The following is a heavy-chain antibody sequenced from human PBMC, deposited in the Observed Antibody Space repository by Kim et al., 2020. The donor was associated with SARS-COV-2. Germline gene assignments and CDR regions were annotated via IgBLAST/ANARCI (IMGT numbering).Heavy chain of an antibody. Sequence: GGSRRLSCAASGFTFSSDGMHWVRQAPGKGLEWVAVICYDGSNKYYADSVKGRFTISRDNSKNTLYLQMNSLRAEDTAVYYCARGSQSYGFDYWGQGTLVTVSS. J-gene: IGHJ4*02. V-gene: IGHV3-33*01. CDR2: ICYDGSNK. D-gene: IGHD3-16*01. CDR1: GFTFSSDG. CDR3: ARGSQSYGFDY.